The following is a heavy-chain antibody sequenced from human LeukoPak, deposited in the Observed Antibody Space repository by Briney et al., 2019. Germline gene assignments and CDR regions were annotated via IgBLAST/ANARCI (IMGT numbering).Heavy chain of an antibody. J-gene: IGHJ4*02. D-gene: IGHD6-19*01. CDR1: GFILSSYW. Sequence: PGGSLRLSCAASGFILSSYWMSWVRQAPGKGLEWVSTISGSDNDTYYADSVKGRFSISRDNSKNTLYLQMNSLRAEDTAVYYCAKDLGYSSGWYPHYFDYGGQGTLVTVSS. CDR3: AKDLGYSSGWYPHYFDY. V-gene: IGHV3-23*01. CDR2: ISGSDNDT.